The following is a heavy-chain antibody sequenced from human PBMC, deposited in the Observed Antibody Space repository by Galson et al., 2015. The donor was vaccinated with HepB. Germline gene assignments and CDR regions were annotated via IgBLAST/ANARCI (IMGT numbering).Heavy chain of an antibody. J-gene: IGHJ2*01. CDR1: GFTFSSYN. Sequence: SLRLSCAASGFTFSSYNMNWVRQAPGKGLEWVSSISSSSSYIYYADSVKGRFTISRDNAKNSLYLQMNSLRAEDTAVYYCARDLTGDRAWYFDLWGRGTLVTVSS. CDR2: ISSSSSYI. CDR3: ARDLTGDRAWYFDL. V-gene: IGHV3-21*01. D-gene: IGHD7-27*01.